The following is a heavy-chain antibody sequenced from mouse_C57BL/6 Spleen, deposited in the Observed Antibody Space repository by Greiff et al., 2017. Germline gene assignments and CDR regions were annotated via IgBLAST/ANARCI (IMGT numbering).Heavy chain of an antibody. V-gene: IGHV1-69*01. CDR1: GYTFTSYW. D-gene: IGHD4-1*01. CDR3: ARGELGWGYYFDY. CDR2: IDPSDSYT. Sequence: QVQLQQPGAELVMPGASVKLSCKASGYTFTSYWMHWVKQRPGQGLEWIGEIDPSDSYTNYNQKFKGKSTLTVDKSSSTAYMQLSSLTSEDSAVYYCARGELGWGYYFDYWGQGTTLTVAS. J-gene: IGHJ2*01.